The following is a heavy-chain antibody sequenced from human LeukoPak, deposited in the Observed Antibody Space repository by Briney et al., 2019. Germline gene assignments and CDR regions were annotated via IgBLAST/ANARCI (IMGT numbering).Heavy chain of an antibody. D-gene: IGHD1-26*01. Sequence: SETLSLTCAVSGVSVGSGGYYWTWIRQPPGKGLEWIGYVYSTGNTNYNPFLKSRVTVSLDPSKNRFSLRLSSVTAADTATYYCARTKSQSGSYRYYFDYWGEEALVTVSS. CDR1: GVSVGSGGYY. J-gene: IGHJ4*02. CDR2: VYSTGNT. CDR3: ARTKSQSGSYRYYFDY. V-gene: IGHV4-61*08.